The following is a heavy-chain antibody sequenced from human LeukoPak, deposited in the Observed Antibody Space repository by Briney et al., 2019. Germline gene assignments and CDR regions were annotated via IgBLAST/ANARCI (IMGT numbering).Heavy chain of an antibody. CDR3: AREYPTRYSSGWYIGY. Sequence: SETLSLTCTVSGGSISSSSYYWGWIRQPPGKGLEWIGSIYYSGSTYYNPSLKSRVTISVDTSKNQFSLKLSSVTAADTAVYYCAREYPTRYSSGWYIGYWGQGTLVTVSS. V-gene: IGHV4-39*07. CDR1: GGSISSSSYY. D-gene: IGHD6-19*01. CDR2: IYYSGST. J-gene: IGHJ4*02.